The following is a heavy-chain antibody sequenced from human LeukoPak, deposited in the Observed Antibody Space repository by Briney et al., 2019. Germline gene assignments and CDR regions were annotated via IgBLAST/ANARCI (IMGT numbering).Heavy chain of an antibody. Sequence: PSQTLSLTCTVSGGSISSGRYYWSLIRQPAGKGLEWIGRIYTSGRTNYNPSLKSRLTISVDTSKNQFSLKLSSVTAADTAVYYCARVEEGYGSGRRENYYYYYMDVWGKGTTVTISS. D-gene: IGHD3-10*01. V-gene: IGHV4-61*02. CDR3: ARVEEGYGSGRRENYYYYYMDV. CDR1: GGSISSGRYY. J-gene: IGHJ6*03. CDR2: IYTSGRT.